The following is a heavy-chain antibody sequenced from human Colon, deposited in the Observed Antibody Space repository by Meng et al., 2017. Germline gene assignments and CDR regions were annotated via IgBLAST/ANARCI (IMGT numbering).Heavy chain of an antibody. Sequence: QGQLVQSGAEVKKPGASVKVSCKSSGYTFTSYGISWVRQAPGQGLEWMGWVSAYNGVTNYAQKFQGRVAMTADTSTSTAYMELRSLRSDDTAIYYYARTPFSAVPGTIGNWLDPWGQGTLVTVSS. J-gene: IGHJ5*02. D-gene: IGHD6-19*01. CDR3: ARTPFSAVPGTIGNWLDP. V-gene: IGHV1-18*01. CDR1: GYTFTSYG. CDR2: VSAYNGVT.